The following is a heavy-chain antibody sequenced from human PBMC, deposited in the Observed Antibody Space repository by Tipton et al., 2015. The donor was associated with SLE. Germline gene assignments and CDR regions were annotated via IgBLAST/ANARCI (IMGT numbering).Heavy chain of an antibody. CDR1: GYTFTSYD. CDR3: ARSEGQIGSIGGVIVDY. Sequence: QSGAEVKKPGASVKVSCKASGYTFTSYDINWVRQATGQGLEWMGWMNPNSGNTGYAQKFQGRVTMTRNTSISTAYMELSSLRSEDTAVYYCARSEGQIGSIGGVIVDYWGQGTLVTVSS. J-gene: IGHJ4*02. CDR2: MNPNSGNT. V-gene: IGHV1-8*02. D-gene: IGHD3-16*02.